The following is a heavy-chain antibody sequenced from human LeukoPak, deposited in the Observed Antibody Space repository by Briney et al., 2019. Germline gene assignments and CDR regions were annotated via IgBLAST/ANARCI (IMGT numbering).Heavy chain of an antibody. D-gene: IGHD2/OR15-2a*01. V-gene: IGHV1-18*01. J-gene: IGHJ4*02. CDR2: ISTYNGNT. CDR1: GYTFTNYG. CDR3: ARDDRIRLPFDY. Sequence: ASVQVSCKASGYTFTNYGISWVRQAPGQGLEWMGWISTYNGNTNYAQKLQGRVTMTTDTSTSTAYMDLRSLRSDDTAVYYCARDDRIRLPFDYWGQGTLVTVSS.